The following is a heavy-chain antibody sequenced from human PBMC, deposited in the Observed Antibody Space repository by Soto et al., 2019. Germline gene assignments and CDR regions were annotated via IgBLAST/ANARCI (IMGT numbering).Heavy chain of an antibody. V-gene: IGHV3-48*02. Sequence: GGSLRLSCAASGFTFSSYSMNWVRQAPGKGLEWVSYISSSSSTIYYADSVKGRFTISRDNAKNSLYLQMNSLRDEDTAVYYCAREVYGDYLPYYYDGMDVWGRGSTGTVSS. CDR1: GFTFSSYS. D-gene: IGHD4-17*01. CDR2: ISSSSSTI. J-gene: IGHJ6*04. CDR3: AREVYGDYLPYYYDGMDV.